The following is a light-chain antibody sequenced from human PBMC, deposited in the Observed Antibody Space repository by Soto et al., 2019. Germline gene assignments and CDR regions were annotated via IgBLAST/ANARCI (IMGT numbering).Light chain of an antibody. J-gene: IGLJ2*01. CDR3: SSYASSRDVF. Sequence: QAVVTQPASVSGSPGQSITISCTGTSSDVGGYNYVSWYQQYPGKAPKVMIYEVSSRPSGVSNRFSGSKSGNTASLTISGLRAEDEADYYCSSYASSRDVFFGGGTKLTVL. CDR1: SSDVGGYNY. CDR2: EVS. V-gene: IGLV2-14*01.